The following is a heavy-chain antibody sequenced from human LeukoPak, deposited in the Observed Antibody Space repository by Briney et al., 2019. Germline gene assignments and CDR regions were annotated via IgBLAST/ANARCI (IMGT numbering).Heavy chain of an antibody. J-gene: IGHJ3*02. Sequence: GASVKVSCKASGYTFTSYGISWVRQAPGQGLEWMGWISAYNGNTNYAQKLQGRVTMTTDTSTSTAYMELRSLRSDDTAVYYCARGQFRAEIRAAARRGLGAFDIWGQGTMVTVSS. CDR2: ISAYNGNT. CDR3: ARGQFRAEIRAAARRGLGAFDI. V-gene: IGHV1-18*01. D-gene: IGHD6-13*01. CDR1: GYTFTSYG.